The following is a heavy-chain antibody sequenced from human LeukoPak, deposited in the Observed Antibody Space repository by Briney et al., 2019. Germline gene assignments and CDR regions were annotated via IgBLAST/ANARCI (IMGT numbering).Heavy chain of an antibody. D-gene: IGHD3-16*01. Sequence: AGGSLRLSCAASGFTFSSYAMSWVRQAPGKGLEWVSAISGSGGSTYYADSVKGRFTISRDNSKDTLYLQMNSLRDEDTAVYYCAKRPSDYGDYVTYLGQGTLVTVSS. J-gene: IGHJ4*02. CDR1: GFTFSSYA. CDR2: ISGSGGST. V-gene: IGHV3-23*01. CDR3: AKRPSDYGDYVTY.